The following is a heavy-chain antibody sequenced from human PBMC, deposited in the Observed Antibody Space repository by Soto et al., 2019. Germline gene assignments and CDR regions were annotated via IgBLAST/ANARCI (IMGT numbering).Heavy chain of an antibody. CDR1: GFPLSGYG. Sequence: PGGSLRLSCATSGFPLSGYGMYWVRQAPGKGLEWVAIIWYDGNEKYYADSVKGRSIISRDDSKNTLYLQMNSLRVEDTAVYYCVKEYAWLSADWGQGTQVTVSS. J-gene: IGHJ4*02. V-gene: IGHV3-33*06. D-gene: IGHD3-9*01. CDR2: IWYDGNEK. CDR3: VKEYAWLSAD.